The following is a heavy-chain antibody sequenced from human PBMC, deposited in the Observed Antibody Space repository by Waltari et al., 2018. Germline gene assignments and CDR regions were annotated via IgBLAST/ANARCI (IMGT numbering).Heavy chain of an antibody. V-gene: IGHV1-69*13. CDR1: GGTFSSYA. Sequence: QVQLVQSGAEVKKPGSSVKVSCKASGGTFSSYAISWVRQAPGQGLEWMGGIIPILGTANYAQKFQGRVTITADESTSTAYMELSSLRSEDTAVYYCARAASGYYDSSGQSGAFDIWGQGTMVTVSS. CDR2: IIPILGTA. D-gene: IGHD3-22*01. J-gene: IGHJ3*02. CDR3: ARAASGYYDSSGQSGAFDI.